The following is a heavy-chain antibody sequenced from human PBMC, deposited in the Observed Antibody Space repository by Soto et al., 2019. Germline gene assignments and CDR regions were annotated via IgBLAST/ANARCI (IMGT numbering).Heavy chain of an antibody. V-gene: IGHV4-30-4*01. CDR2: IYYSGST. Sequence: PSETLSLTCTVSGGSISSGDYYWSWIRQPPGKGLEWIGYIYYSGSTYYNPSLKSRVTISADRSKNHVSLRVTSVTAADTAIYYCARELRARFDPWGQGIPVTVSS. CDR3: ARELRARFDP. CDR1: GGSISSGDYY. J-gene: IGHJ5*02. D-gene: IGHD3-3*01.